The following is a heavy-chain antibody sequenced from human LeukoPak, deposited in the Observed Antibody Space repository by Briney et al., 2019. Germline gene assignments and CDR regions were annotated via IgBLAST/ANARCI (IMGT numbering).Heavy chain of an antibody. Sequence: ASETLSLTCAVYGGSFSGYYWSWIRQPPGKGLEWIGEINHSGSTNYNPSLKSRVTISVDTSKNQFSLKLSSVTAADTAVYYCARGGSVDTAMTSKIIFDYWGQGTLVTVSS. J-gene: IGHJ4*02. CDR3: ARGGSVDTAMTSKIIFDY. D-gene: IGHD5-18*01. V-gene: IGHV4-34*01. CDR1: GGSFSGYY. CDR2: INHSGST.